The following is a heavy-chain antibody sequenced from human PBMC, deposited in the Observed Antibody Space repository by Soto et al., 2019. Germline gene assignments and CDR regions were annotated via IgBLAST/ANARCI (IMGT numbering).Heavy chain of an antibody. V-gene: IGHV1-18*01. J-gene: IGHJ4*02. CDR3: ARDSYCSSSSCRNPFDY. CDR1: GYTFTSYG. Sequence: GASVKVSCKASGYTFTSYGISWVRQAPGQGLEWMGWISAYNGNANYAQKLQGRVTMTTDTSTSTAYMELRSLRSDDTAVYYCARDSYCSSSSCRNPFDYWGQGTLVTVSS. D-gene: IGHD2-2*01. CDR2: ISAYNGNA.